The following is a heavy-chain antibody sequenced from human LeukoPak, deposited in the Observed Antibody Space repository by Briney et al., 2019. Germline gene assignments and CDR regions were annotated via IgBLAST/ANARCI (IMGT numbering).Heavy chain of an antibody. J-gene: IGHJ5*02. CDR2: IKQDGSEK. CDR3: AREKTTVTTDWFDP. V-gene: IGHV3-7*01. CDR1: GFTFSGCW. D-gene: IGHD4-11*01. Sequence: GGSLRLSCAASGFTFSGCWMTWVRQAPGKGLEWVANIKQDGSEKYYVDSVKGRFTISRDNAKNSLYLQMNSLRAEDTAVYYCAREKTTVTTDWFDPWGQGTLVTVSS.